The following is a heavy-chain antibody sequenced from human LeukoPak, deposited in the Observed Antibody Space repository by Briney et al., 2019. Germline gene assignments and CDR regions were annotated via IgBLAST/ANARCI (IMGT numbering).Heavy chain of an antibody. Sequence: GGSLRLSCAASGFIFSSSWMAWVRQAPGKGLEWVSSISSSSSYIYYADSVKGRFTISRDNAKNSLYLQMNSLRAEDTAVYYCARKGEYYDFWSGQDDYWGQGTLVTVSS. V-gene: IGHV3-21*01. CDR3: ARKGEYYDFWSGQDDY. CDR1: GFIFSSSW. CDR2: ISSSSSYI. D-gene: IGHD3-3*01. J-gene: IGHJ4*02.